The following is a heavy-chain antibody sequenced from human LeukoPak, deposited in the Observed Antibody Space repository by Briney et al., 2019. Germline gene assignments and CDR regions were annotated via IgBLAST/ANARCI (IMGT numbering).Heavy chain of an antibody. CDR3: AGGTSGPIITPYYYYYYMDV. J-gene: IGHJ6*03. CDR1: GFTFSSYA. D-gene: IGHD3-10*01. V-gene: IGHV3-30*04. Sequence: PGGSLKLSCAASGFTFSSYAMHWVRQAPGKGLEWVAVISYDGSNKYYADSVKGRFTISRDNSKNTLYLQMNSLRAEDTAVYYCAGGTSGPIITPYYYYYYMDVWGKGTTVTVSS. CDR2: ISYDGSNK.